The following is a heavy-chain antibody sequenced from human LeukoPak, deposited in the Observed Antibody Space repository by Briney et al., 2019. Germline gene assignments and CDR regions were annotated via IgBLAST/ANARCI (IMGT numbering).Heavy chain of an antibody. CDR3: ARKLGADYYDSSGYYSSYWFDP. Sequence: ASVKVSCKASGYTFTSDGISWVRQAPGQGLEWMGWISAYNGNTNYAQKLQGRVTMTTDTSTSTAYMELRSLRSDDTAVHYCARKLGADYYDSSGYYSSYWFDPWGQGTLVTVSS. CDR2: ISAYNGNT. J-gene: IGHJ5*02. CDR1: GYTFTSDG. V-gene: IGHV1-18*01. D-gene: IGHD3-22*01.